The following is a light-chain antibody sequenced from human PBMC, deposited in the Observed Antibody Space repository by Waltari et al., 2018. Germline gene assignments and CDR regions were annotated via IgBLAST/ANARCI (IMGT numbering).Light chain of an antibody. V-gene: IGLV3-19*01. CDR2: GRV. CDR3: ASRDSNLNQYV. Sequence: SSELTQDPAVSVALGQTVRITCQGDSLRNYYASWYQKKPGQAPVVVIYGRVYRPSGVPDRFPGSSSGNTASLTITGTQAEDEAAYYCASRDSNLNQYVFGTGTEVSVL. J-gene: IGLJ1*01. CDR1: SLRNYY.